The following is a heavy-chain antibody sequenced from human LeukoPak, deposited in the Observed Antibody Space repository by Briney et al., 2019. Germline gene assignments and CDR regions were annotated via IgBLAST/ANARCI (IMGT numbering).Heavy chain of an antibody. J-gene: IGHJ4*02. CDR2: IYYSGST. Sequence: KPSETLSLTCTVSGGSISSSSYYWGWIRQPPGKGLEWIGSIYYSGSTYYNPSLKSRVTISVDTSKNQFSLKLSSVTAADTAVYYCARSPAGPYYFDYWGQGTLVTVSS. CDR1: GGSISSSSYY. V-gene: IGHV4-39*01. D-gene: IGHD2-2*01. CDR3: ARSPAGPYYFDY.